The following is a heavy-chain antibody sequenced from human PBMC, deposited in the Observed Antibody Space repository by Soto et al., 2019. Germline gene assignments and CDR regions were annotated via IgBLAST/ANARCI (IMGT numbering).Heavy chain of an antibody. J-gene: IGHJ6*02. Sequence: GGSLRLSCAASGFTFSSYGMHWVRQAPGKGLEWVAVIWYDGSNKYYADSVKGRFTISRDNSKNTLYLQMNSLRAEDTAVYYCARELMAVAGTEFRYYYYGMDVWGQGTTVTVSS. CDR1: GFTFSSYG. D-gene: IGHD6-19*01. V-gene: IGHV3-33*01. CDR2: IWYDGSNK. CDR3: ARELMAVAGTEFRYYYYGMDV.